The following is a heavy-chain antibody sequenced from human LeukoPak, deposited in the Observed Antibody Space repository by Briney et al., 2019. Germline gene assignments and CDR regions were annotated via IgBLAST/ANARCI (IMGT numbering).Heavy chain of an antibody. J-gene: IGHJ6*03. CDR3: ARGGYYDSSGYYDTNTYYYYYMDV. CDR2: IYYSGST. D-gene: IGHD3-22*01. V-gene: IGHV4-4*02. Sequence: SETLSLTCGVSGGSISSSNWWSWVRQPPGKGLEWIGYIYYSGSTNYNPSLKSRVTISVDTSKNQFSLKLSSVTAADTAVYYCARGGYYDSSGYYDTNTYYYYYMDVWGKGTTVTVSS. CDR1: GGSISSSNW.